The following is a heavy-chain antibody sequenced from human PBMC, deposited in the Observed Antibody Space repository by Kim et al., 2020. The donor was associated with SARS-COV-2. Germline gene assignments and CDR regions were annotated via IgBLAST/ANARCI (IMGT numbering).Heavy chain of an antibody. J-gene: IGHJ6*02. CDR3: ASGGDGYYYGMDV. D-gene: IGHD2-21*01. V-gene: IGHV3-20*01. Sequence: YTCCVKSRFTISGDKANNSLYLQINSLRAEDTALYHCASGGDGYYYGMDVWGQGTTVTVSS.